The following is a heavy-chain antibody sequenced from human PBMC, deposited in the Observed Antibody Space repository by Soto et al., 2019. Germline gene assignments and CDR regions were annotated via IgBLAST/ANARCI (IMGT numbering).Heavy chain of an antibody. D-gene: IGHD2-21*02. J-gene: IGHJ4*02. V-gene: IGHV4-30-2*01. CDR3: AREGGDANFDY. CDR2: IYHSGST. Sequence: PSESLSLTCAVSGGSISSGGYSWSWIRQPPGKGLEWIGYIYHSGSTYYNPSLKSRVTISVDRSKNQFSLKLSSVTAADTAVYYCAREGGDANFDYWGQGTLVTVSS. CDR1: GGSISSGGYS.